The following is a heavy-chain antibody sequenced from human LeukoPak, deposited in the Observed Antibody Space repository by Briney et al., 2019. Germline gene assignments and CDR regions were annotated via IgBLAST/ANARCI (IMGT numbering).Heavy chain of an antibody. V-gene: IGHV4-34*01. D-gene: IGHD3-10*01. CDR2: INHSGST. Sequence: SETLSRTCAGYGTSCSDSYWSWIRQSPGKGLEGIGEINHSGSTNYNPSLKSRVTMSVDTSKNQFSLTLSSVTAADTAVYYCARVEGSGSYYGSSYNWFDPWGQGTLVTVSS. CDR1: GTSCSDSY. J-gene: IGHJ5*02. CDR3: ARVEGSGSYYGSSYNWFDP.